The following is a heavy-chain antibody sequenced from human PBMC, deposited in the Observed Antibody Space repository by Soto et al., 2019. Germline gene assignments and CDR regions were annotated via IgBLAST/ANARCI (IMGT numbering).Heavy chain of an antibody. CDR1: GFTFSSYW. CDR3: VRTRLGVAAATRADY. CDR2: INSDGGST. D-gene: IGHD2-15*01. Sequence: EVQLVESGGGLVQPGGSLRLSCAASGFTFSSYWMHWVRQAPGKGLVWVSGINSDGGSTSYADSVKGRFTISRDNAKNTLYLQMRSLRAEDPAVYYCVRTRLGVAAATRADYWGQGTLVTVSA. V-gene: IGHV3-74*01. J-gene: IGHJ4*02.